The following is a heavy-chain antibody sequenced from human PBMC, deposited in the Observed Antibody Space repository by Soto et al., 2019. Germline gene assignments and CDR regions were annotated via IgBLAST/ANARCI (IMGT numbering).Heavy chain of an antibody. J-gene: IGHJ3*01. Sequence: EVQLVESGGGLVQPGESLRLSCAASGFTFSYYWMHWVRQAPGKGLVWVSRIHSDGSSTTYADSVKGRFTISRDNDMNPVYLRMNSLRAEGTAVYYCARGDRGAFDLWGQGTVVTVSS. V-gene: IGHV3-74*03. CDR3: ARGDRGAFDL. CDR2: IHSDGSST. D-gene: IGHD1-26*01. CDR1: GFTFSYYW.